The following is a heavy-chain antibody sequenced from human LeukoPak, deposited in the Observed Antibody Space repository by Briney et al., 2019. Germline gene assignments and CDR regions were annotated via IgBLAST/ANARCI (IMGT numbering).Heavy chain of an antibody. CDR2: ICPDGTVT. J-gene: IGHJ4*02. Sequence: LSGGSLRLSCAASGFTFSTYCMHWVRHAPGKGPMWLSRICPDGTVTNYADSVKARFIISRDNARNTVYLQMNSLRVEDTAVYYCVRDFRSADYWGQGTLVTVSS. CDR1: GFTFSTYC. V-gene: IGHV3-74*01. CDR3: VRDFRSADY.